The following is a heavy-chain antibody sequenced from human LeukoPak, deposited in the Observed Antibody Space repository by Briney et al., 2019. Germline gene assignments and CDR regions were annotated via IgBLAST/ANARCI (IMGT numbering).Heavy chain of an antibody. CDR3: ARGTGSYNYNMDV. CDR2: MNPNSGNT. V-gene: IGHV1-8*03. CDR1: GYTFTNFD. D-gene: IGHD1-14*01. J-gene: IGHJ6*03. Sequence: ASVKVSCKASGYTFTNFDINWVRQATGQGLEWMGWMNPNSGNTGYAQKFQVRVTITMNTSINTAYMELTSLTSEDTAVYYCARGTGSYNYNMDVWGKGTTVTVSS.